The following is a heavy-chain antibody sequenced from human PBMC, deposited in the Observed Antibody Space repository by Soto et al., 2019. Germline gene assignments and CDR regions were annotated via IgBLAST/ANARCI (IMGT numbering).Heavy chain of an antibody. CDR2: ISFDGKNK. D-gene: IGHD2-15*01. Sequence: GGSLRLSCAASKFTFSSYGMHWVRQAPCKGLEWVAVISFDGKNKYYTDSVKGRFTISRDNSRDTLYLQMNSLRAEDTAVYYCVKDKGTSGLSYYFDYWGQGTLVTVSS. J-gene: IGHJ4*02. V-gene: IGHV3-30*18. CDR1: KFTFSSYG. CDR3: VKDKGTSGLSYYFDY.